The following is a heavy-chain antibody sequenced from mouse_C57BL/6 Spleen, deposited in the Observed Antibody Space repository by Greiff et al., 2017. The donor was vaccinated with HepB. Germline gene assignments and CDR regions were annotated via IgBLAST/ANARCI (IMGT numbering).Heavy chain of an antibody. J-gene: IGHJ4*01. CDR1: GFSLTSYG. V-gene: IGHV2-2*01. Sequence: QVQLQQSGPGLVQPSQRLSITCTVSGFSLTSYGLHWVRQSPGKGLEWLGVIWSGGSTDYNAAFISRLSISKDNSKSHGFFKMNRLQADDTAIYYCASYYGSRNYYAMDYWGQGTSVTVAS. D-gene: IGHD1-1*01. CDR2: IWSGGST. CDR3: ASYYGSRNYYAMDY.